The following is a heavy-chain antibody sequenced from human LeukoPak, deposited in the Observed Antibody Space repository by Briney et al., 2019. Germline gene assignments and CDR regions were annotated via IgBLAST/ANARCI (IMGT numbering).Heavy chain of an antibody. D-gene: IGHD3-3*01. J-gene: IGHJ4*02. Sequence: RVRSPRLSCAAPGFTSCSYAIHWVRQAPRAGLEWVADISYDGSNKYYADSVKGRFTISRDNSKNTLYLQMNSLRAEDTAVYYCARSGGRITILGGGFDYWGQGTLVTVSS. CDR2: ISYDGSNK. V-gene: IGHV3-30-3*01. CDR3: ARSGGRITILGGGFDY. CDR1: GFTSCSYA.